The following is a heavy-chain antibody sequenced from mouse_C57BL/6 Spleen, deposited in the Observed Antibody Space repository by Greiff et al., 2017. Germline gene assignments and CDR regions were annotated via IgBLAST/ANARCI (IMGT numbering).Heavy chain of an antibody. CDR2: ISYDGSN. Sequence: ESGPGLVKPSQSLSLTCSVTGYSITSGYYWNWIRQFPGNKLEWMGYISYDGSNNYNPSLKNRISITRDTSKNQFFLKLNSVTTEDTATYYCAKITDAMDDWGQGTSVTVSS. V-gene: IGHV3-6*01. CDR1: GYSITSGYY. D-gene: IGHD1-1*01. J-gene: IGHJ4*01. CDR3: AKITDAMDD.